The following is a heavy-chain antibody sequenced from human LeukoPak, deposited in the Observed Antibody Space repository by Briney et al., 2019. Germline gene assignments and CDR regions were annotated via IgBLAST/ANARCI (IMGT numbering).Heavy chain of an antibody. CDR2: INPSGSST. Sequence: ASVKVSCKASGYSFTSHYMHWVRQAPGQGLEWLGLINPSGSSTLYARKFQGRVTMTRDMSTTTDYMELSSLRSEDTAVYYCARDNSVGDIAWWFAPWGQGTLVTVSS. CDR3: ARDNSVGDIAWWFAP. V-gene: IGHV1-46*01. CDR1: GYSFTSHY. J-gene: IGHJ5*02. D-gene: IGHD3-16*02.